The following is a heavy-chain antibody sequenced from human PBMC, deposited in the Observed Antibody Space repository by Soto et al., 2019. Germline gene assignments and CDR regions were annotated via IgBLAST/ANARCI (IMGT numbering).Heavy chain of an antibody. V-gene: IGHV4-39*01. CDR3: ARHYSSGSRNWFDP. CDR2: IYYSGST. Sequence: PSETLSLTCSVSGGCINSSSYFWGWVRQPPGKGLEWIGSIYYSGSTYYNPSLRSRVTISVDTPKNQFSLKLSSVTAADTAVFYCARHYSSGSRNWFDPWGQGTLVTVS. D-gene: IGHD6-19*01. CDR1: GGCINSSSYF. J-gene: IGHJ5*02.